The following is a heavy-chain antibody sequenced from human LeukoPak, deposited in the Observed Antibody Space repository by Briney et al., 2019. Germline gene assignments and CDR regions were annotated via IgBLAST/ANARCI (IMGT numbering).Heavy chain of an antibody. J-gene: IGHJ1*01. D-gene: IGHD3-22*01. CDR3: AKAAYYYDSSGSFFQH. V-gene: IGHV3-23*01. CDR1: GFTFSSYA. CDR2: ISGSGGST. Sequence: GGSLRLSCAASGFTFSSYAMSWVRQAPGKGLEWVSAISGSGGSTYYADSVKGRFPISRDNSKNTLYLQMNSLRAEDTAVYYCAKAAYYYDSSGSFFQHWGQGTLVTVSP.